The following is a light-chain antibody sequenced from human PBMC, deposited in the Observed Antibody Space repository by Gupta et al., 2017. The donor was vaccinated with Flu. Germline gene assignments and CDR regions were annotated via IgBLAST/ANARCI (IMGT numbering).Light chain of an antibody. CDR3: QQYGSSPGGFT. Sequence: EIVLTQSPGTLSLSPGERATLSCRASQSVSSSYLAWYQQKPGQAPRLLTYGASSRATGIPDRFSGSGSGTDFTLTISRLEPGDFAVYYCQQYGSSPGGFTFGPGTKVDIK. CDR1: QSVSSSY. J-gene: IGKJ3*01. CDR2: GAS. V-gene: IGKV3-20*01.